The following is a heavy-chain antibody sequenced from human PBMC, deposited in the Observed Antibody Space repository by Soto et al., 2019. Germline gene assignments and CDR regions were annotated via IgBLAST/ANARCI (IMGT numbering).Heavy chain of an antibody. J-gene: IGHJ4*02. CDR2: ISYDGSNK. Sequence: QVQLVESGGGVVQPGRSLRLSCAASGFTFSSYGMHWVRQAPGKGLEWVAVISYDGSNKYYADSVKGRFTISRDNSKNTLYLQMNSLRAEDTAVYYCAKDLRAWGFDFWGQGTLVTVYS. CDR3: AKDLRAWGFDF. CDR1: GFTFSSYG. V-gene: IGHV3-30*18. D-gene: IGHD1-26*01.